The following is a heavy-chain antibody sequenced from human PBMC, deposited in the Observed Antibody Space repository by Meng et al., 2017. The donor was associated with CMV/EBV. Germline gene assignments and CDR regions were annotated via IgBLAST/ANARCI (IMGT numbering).Heavy chain of an antibody. J-gene: IGHJ4*02. Sequence: SETLSPTCAVYGGSSSGYYWSWIRQPPGKGLEWIGEINHSGSTNYNPSLKSRVTITVDTSKNQFSLKLSSVTAADTAVYYCTRASYGRSPFYYWGQGTLVTVSS. CDR3: TRASYGRSPFYY. CDR2: INHSGST. V-gene: IGHV4-34*01. CDR1: GGSSSGYY. D-gene: IGHD5-18*01.